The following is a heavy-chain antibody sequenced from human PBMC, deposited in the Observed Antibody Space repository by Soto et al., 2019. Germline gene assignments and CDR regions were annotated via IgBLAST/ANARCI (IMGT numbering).Heavy chain of an antibody. CDR2: INSDGTRT. D-gene: IGHD2-2*01. J-gene: IGHJ4*02. Sequence: DVQLVESGGGLLQPGGSLRLSCATSGFTFSRDWMHWVRQAPGKGLVWVSRINSDGTRTNYADYAEGRFTISRDNAKNTLYLQMNSLRAEDTAVYFCARGAWRNFYQDSWGQGTLVTVSS. V-gene: IGHV3-74*01. CDR1: GFTFSRDW. CDR3: ARGAWRNFYQDS.